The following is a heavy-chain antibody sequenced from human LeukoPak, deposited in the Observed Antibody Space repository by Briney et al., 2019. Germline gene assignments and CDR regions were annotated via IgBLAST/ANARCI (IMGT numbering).Heavy chain of an antibody. J-gene: IGHJ4*02. CDR2: MNPNSGNT. D-gene: IGHD3-10*01. Sequence: ASVTVSFTASGYTFTSYDINWVRQATGQGLEWMGWMNPNSGNTGYAQKFQGRVTITRNTSISTAYMELSSLRSEDTAVYYCARSYGSGSYYVYWGQGTLVTVSS. CDR1: GYTFTSYD. V-gene: IGHV1-8*03. CDR3: ARSYGSGSYYVY.